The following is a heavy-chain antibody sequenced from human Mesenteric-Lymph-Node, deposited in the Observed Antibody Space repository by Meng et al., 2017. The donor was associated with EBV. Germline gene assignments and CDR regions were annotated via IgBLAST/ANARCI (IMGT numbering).Heavy chain of an antibody. CDR2: IDYSGSP. V-gene: IGHV4-59*01. Sequence: QGDLQESGPGLVKSSETLSLTCTVSGASISTFFWSWIRQPPGKGLEWIGYIDYSGSPKYNPSLKNRVTMSGDTSKNQLSLKLKSLTAADTAVYFCARDRAYGSVGSYNWFDPWGQGTLVTVSS. CDR1: GASISTFF. D-gene: IGHD3-10*01. CDR3: ARDRAYGSVGSYNWFDP. J-gene: IGHJ5*02.